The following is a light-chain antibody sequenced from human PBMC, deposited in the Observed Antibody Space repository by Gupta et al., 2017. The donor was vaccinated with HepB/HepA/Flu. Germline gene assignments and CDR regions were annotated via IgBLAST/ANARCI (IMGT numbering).Light chain of an antibody. CDR2: DES. Sequence: DSQITHSLSSLPASVRDRATIHCQAIQDMSNYLNWYQVKPGKSPKPLIYDESNLETGVPSRFRGSGSGTHFTFTISSLQAEDIGTYYCQQYAHLPRAFGGGTKVEIK. V-gene: IGKV1-33*01. CDR3: QQYAHLPRA. CDR1: QDMSNY. J-gene: IGKJ4*01.